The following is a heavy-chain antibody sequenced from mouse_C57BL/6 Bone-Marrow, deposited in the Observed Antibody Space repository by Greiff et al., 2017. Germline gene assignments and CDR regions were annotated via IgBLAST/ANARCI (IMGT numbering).Heavy chain of an antibody. V-gene: IGHV14-4*01. D-gene: IGHD1-1*01. CDR1: GFNIKDDY. CDR3: TRCFSRRFAV. Sequence: VQLQQSGAELVRPGASVKLSCTASGFNIKDDYMHWVKQRPEQGLEWIGWIDPENGDTEYASKFQGKATITADTSSNTAYLQLSSLTSEDIAVYYCTRCFSRRFAVWGQGTLVTVSA. J-gene: IGHJ3*01. CDR2: IDPENGDT.